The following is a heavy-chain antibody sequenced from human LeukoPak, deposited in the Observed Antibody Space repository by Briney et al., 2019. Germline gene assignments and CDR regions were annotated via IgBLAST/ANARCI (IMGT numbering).Heavy chain of an antibody. V-gene: IGHV3-21*01. J-gene: IGHJ4*02. Sequence: GGSLRLSCVASGFDLSTYTMNWVRQAPGKGLEWVSSITGNSHYVYYADSVKGRFNISRDNAQNSLFLQMNSLRAEDTAVYYCAKIVGSRHCWGQGTLVTVSS. CDR3: AKIVGSRHC. D-gene: IGHD2-21*01. CDR1: GFDLSTYT. CDR2: ITGNSHYV.